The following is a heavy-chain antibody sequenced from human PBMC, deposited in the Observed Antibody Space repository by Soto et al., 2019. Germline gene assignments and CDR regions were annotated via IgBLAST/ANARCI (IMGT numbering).Heavy chain of an antibody. Sequence: PSETLSLTCTVPGGSVSSGRNYWNWIRQPPGKGLEWIGYMYYSGSTNYNPSLKSRVTISVDTSKNQFSLKLTSVTAADTAVYYCARGSHCGGDCYSGYYYYYGMDVWGQGTTVTVS. CDR2: MYYSGST. D-gene: IGHD2-21*02. V-gene: IGHV4-61*01. CDR1: GGSVSSGRNY. CDR3: ARGSHCGGDCYSGYYYYYGMDV. J-gene: IGHJ6*02.